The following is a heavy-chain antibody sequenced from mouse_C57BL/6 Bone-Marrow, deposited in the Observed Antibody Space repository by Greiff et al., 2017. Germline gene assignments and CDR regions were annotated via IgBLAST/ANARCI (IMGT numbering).Heavy chain of an antibody. CDR1: GYTFTSYW. D-gene: IGHD2-1*01. CDR2: IYPGNSDT. Sequence: VQLQQSGTVLARPGASVKMSCKTSGYTFTSYWMHWVKQRPGQGLEWIGAIYPGNSDTSYNQKFKGKAKLTAVTSASTAYMELSSLTNEDSAVYYCTRDESTIERRGAWFAYWGQGTLVTVSA. J-gene: IGHJ3*01. CDR3: TRDESTIERRGAWFAY. V-gene: IGHV1-5*01.